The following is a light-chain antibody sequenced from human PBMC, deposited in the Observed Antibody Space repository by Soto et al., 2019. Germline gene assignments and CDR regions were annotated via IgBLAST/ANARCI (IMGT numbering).Light chain of an antibody. J-gene: IGKJ1*01. Sequence: EIVMTQSPATLSVSPGERATLSCRASQSVGSNLAWYQQKPGQAPRLLIYDASTRATDIPARFSGSGSGTEFTLTISSLQSEDFAVYYCQQYKNRPPKTFGQGTKVEVK. V-gene: IGKV3-15*01. CDR1: QSVGSN. CDR3: QQYKNRPPKT. CDR2: DAS.